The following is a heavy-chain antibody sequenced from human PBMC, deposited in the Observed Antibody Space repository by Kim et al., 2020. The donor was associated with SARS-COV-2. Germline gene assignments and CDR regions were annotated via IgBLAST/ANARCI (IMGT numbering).Heavy chain of an antibody. Sequence: YADSVKCRFTITRDNAKSALYLQMNSLRAEETAVYYCARDFNDRGGGMDVWGQGTTVTVSS. CDR3: ARDFNDRGGGMDV. J-gene: IGHJ6*02. V-gene: IGHV3-11*05. D-gene: IGHD3-22*01.